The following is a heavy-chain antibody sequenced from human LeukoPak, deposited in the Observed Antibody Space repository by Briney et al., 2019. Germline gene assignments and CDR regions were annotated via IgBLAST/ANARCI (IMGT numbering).Heavy chain of an antibody. Sequence: SQTLSLTCTVSGGSISSGSYYWSWIRQPAGKGLEWIGRIYTSGSTNYNPSLKSRVTISVDTSKNQFSLKLSSVTAADTAVYYCARMSSHCSGGSCYAVFDYWGQGTLVTVSS. D-gene: IGHD2-15*01. CDR2: IYTSGST. CDR1: GGSISSGSYY. CDR3: ARMSSHCSGGSCYAVFDY. V-gene: IGHV4-61*02. J-gene: IGHJ4*02.